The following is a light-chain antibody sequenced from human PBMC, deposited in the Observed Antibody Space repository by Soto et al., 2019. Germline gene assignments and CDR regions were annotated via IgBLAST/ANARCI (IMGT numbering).Light chain of an antibody. CDR2: DAT. V-gene: IGKV1-5*01. CDR1: QSLSTW. CDR3: QHYDQYPGT. J-gene: IGKJ1*01. Sequence: DIQMTQSPSTLSASVGDIVTITCRASQSLSTWLAWYQLKPGKAPKLVIYDATILESGAPSRFSGSGSGTEFTLTISGLQPDDLATYYCQHYDQYPGTFGQGTKVDIK.